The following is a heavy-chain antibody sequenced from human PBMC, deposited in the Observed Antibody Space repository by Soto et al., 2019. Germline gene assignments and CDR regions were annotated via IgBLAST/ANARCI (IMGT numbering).Heavy chain of an antibody. V-gene: IGHV4-59*01. CDR1: GGSIRNVY. Sequence: SEALSLTCTVSGGSIRNVYWSWIRQPPGKGLEWIGFIFHSGNAKYNPSLKSRVTMSVDTSKNQFSLSLDSVTAADTAVYFCARAHAPTLPFDYWGQGTLVTVSS. CDR3: ARAHAPTLPFDY. D-gene: IGHD2-15*01. CDR2: IFHSGNA. J-gene: IGHJ4*02.